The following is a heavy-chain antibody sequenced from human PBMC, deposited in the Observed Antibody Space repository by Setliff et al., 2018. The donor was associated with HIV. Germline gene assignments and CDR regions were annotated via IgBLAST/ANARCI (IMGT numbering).Heavy chain of an antibody. CDR2: IYSGGST. D-gene: IGHD3-22*01. V-gene: IGHV3-53*01. Sequence: GESLTISCAASGFTVSSNYMGWVRQAPGKGLEWVSVIYSGGSTYYADSVKGRFTISRDNSKNTLYLQMNSLRAEDTAVYYCARAMVPYSSGYYRPPAFDIWGQGTMVT. J-gene: IGHJ3*02. CDR1: GFTVSSNY. CDR3: ARAMVPYSSGYYRPPAFDI.